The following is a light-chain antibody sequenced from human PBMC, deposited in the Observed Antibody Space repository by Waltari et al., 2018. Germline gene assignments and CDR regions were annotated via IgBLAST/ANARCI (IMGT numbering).Light chain of an antibody. CDR2: AVT. CDR1: SSAVGAYTN. CDR3: SSYTSSNTLG. J-gene: IGLJ1*01. Sequence: YALPHPAPVSGSPGPPLLLSCTGPSSAVGAYTNVLWYQQHPGKAPKLIIYAVTNRPSGVSHRCSGSKSGNTASLTISGLQAEDEADYYCSSYTSSNTLGFGTGTKVTVL. V-gene: IGLV2-14*03.